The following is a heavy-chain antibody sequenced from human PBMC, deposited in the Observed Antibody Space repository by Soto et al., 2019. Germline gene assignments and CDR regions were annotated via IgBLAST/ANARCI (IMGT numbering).Heavy chain of an antibody. CDR3: AKGDRGRSHFDY. J-gene: IGHJ4*02. CDR1: GFTFSSYA. V-gene: IGHV3-23*01. CDR2: ISGSGGST. Sequence: EVQLLESGEGLVQPGGSLRLSCAASGFTFSSYAMSWVRQAPGKGLEWVSAISGSGGSTYYADSVKGRFTISRDNSKNTLYLQMNSLRAEDTAGYYCAKGDRGRSHFDYWGQGTLVTVSS. D-gene: IGHD1-26*01.